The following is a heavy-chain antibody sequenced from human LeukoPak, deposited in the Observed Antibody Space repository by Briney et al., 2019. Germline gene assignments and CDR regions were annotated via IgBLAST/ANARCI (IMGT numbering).Heavy chain of an antibody. J-gene: IGHJ4*02. D-gene: IGHD3-22*01. CDR3: ARDSYYYDSSGLAY. CDR1: QFTFSNYA. Sequence: GGSLRLSCAASQFTFSNYAMSWIRQAPGKGLEWVSYISSSGSTIYYADSVKGRFTISRDNAKNSLYLQMNSLRAEDTAVYYCARDSYYYDSSGLAYWGQGTLVTVSS. CDR2: ISSSGSTI. V-gene: IGHV3-11*01.